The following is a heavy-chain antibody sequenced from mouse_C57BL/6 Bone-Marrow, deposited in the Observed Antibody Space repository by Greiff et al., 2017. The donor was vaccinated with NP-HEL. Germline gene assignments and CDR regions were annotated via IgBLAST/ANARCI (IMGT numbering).Heavy chain of an antibody. D-gene: IGHD1-1*01. CDR3: TRSSYYYGYFDV. Sequence: QVQLQQPGAELVRPGASVTLSCKASGYTFTDYEMHWVKQTPVHGLEWIGAIDPETGGTAYNQKFKGKAILTADKSSSTAYMELRSLTSEDSAVYYCTRSSYYYGYFDVWGTGTTVTVSS. CDR1: GYTFTDYE. V-gene: IGHV1-15*01. CDR2: IDPETGGT. J-gene: IGHJ1*03.